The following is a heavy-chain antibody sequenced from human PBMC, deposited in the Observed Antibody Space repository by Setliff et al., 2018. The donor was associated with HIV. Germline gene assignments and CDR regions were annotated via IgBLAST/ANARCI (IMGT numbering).Heavy chain of an antibody. J-gene: IGHJ4*02. D-gene: IGHD6-19*01. CDR3: ARDGFIIHSSGWVRYFDY. CDR2: IWYDGTNK. V-gene: IGHV3-33*01. CDR1: GFTFSTFG. Sequence: PGGSLRLSCAASGFTFSTFGMHWVRQAPGKGLEWVAIIWYDGTNKYYADSVKGRFTISRDNSKNTLYLQMNSLRAEDTAVYYCARDGFIIHSSGWVRYFDYWGQGTLVTVSS.